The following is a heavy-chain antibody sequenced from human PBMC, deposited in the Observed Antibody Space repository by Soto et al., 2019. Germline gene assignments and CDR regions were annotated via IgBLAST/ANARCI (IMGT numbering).Heavy chain of an antibody. J-gene: IGHJ4*02. CDR2: IIPIFGTA. CDR1: GGTFSSYA. V-gene: IGHV1-69*13. Sequence: GASVKVSCKASGGTFSSYAISWVRQAPGQGLEWMGGIIPIFGTANYAQKFQGRVTITADESTSTAYMELSSLRSEDTAVYYCARAGIVGAIFAFWDYWGQGTLVTVSS. CDR3: ARAGIVGAIFAFWDY. D-gene: IGHD1-26*01.